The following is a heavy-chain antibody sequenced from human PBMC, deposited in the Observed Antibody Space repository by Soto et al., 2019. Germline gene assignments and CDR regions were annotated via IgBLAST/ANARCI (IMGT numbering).Heavy chain of an antibody. D-gene: IGHD6-13*01. CDR1: GFTFSSYA. V-gene: IGHV3-30-3*01. CDR2: ISYDGSNK. J-gene: IGHJ6*02. Sequence: GGSLRLSCAASGFTFSSYAMHWVRQAPGKGLEWVAVISYDGSNKYYADSVKGRFTISRDNSKNTLYLQMNSLRAEDTAVYYCARGGIAAAFPSGMDVWGQGTTVTVSS. CDR3: ARGGIAAAFPSGMDV.